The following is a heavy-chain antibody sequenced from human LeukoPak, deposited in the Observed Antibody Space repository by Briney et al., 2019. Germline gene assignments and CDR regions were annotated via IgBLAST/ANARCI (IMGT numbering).Heavy chain of an antibody. CDR3: ARTGYCSSTSCLFDS. Sequence: GGSLRLSCAASGFTFDDYGMSWVRQAPGKGLEWVSGINWNGGSTGYADSVKGRFTISRDNAKNSLYPQMNSLRAEDTALYHCARTGYCSSTSCLFDSWGQGTLVTVSS. V-gene: IGHV3-20*01. CDR1: GFTFDDYG. D-gene: IGHD2-2*01. CDR2: INWNGGST. J-gene: IGHJ4*02.